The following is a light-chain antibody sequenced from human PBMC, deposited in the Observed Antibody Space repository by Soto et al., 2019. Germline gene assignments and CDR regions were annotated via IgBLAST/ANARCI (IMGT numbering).Light chain of an antibody. Sequence: QSTLTQSPSASGSPGQSVTISCTGTSGDIGGHRYVSWYQQHPGKAPKLLIYEVNRRPSGVPDRFSGSKSGNTASLTVSGLRTEDEADYYCSSFAGSNSVIFGGGTKLTVL. J-gene: IGLJ2*01. CDR3: SSFAGSNSVI. CDR2: EVN. CDR1: SGDIGGHRY. V-gene: IGLV2-8*01.